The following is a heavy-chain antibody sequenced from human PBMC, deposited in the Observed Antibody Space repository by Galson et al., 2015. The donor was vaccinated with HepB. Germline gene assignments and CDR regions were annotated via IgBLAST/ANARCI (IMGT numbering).Heavy chain of an antibody. CDR2: ISTDSSTV. Sequence: SLRLSCAASGVTFSSYTMSWVRQAPGKGLEWLSNISTDSSTVYYAHSVKGRFTITRDKATNSLYLQMHSLRAEDTAVYYCAKDLECLETIYRFDDWGQGTLLTVSS. CDR1: GVTFSSYT. D-gene: IGHD5-24*01. CDR3: AKDLECLETIYRFDD. J-gene: IGHJ4*02. V-gene: IGHV3-48*01.